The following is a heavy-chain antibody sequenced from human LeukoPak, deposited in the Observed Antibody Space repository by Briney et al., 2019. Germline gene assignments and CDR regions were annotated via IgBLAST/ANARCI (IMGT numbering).Heavy chain of an antibody. CDR1: EFTFSSYW. D-gene: IGHD4-17*01. CDR3: ARDHYGDSYFDY. V-gene: IGHV3-7*01. CDR2: IKQDGSEK. J-gene: IGHJ4*02. Sequence: GGSLRLSCAASEFTFSSYWMSWVRQAPGKGLEWVANIKQDGSEKYYVDSVKGRFTISRDNAKNSLYLQMNSLRAEDTAVYYCARDHYGDSYFDYWGQGTLVTVSS.